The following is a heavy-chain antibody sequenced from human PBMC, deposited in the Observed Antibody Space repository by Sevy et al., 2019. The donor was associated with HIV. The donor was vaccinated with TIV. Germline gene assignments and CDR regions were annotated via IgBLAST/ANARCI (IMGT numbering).Heavy chain of an antibody. D-gene: IGHD5-12*01. CDR2: IVPIFGTV. CDR1: GGTFSSYA. V-gene: IGHV1-69*13. Sequence: SVKVSCKASGGTFSSYAISWVRQAPGQGLEWMGGIVPIFGTVNYAQKFQGRLTIAADESTSSAYMELSSLRSEDTAVYYCARLRGVATSLNYFDYWGQGTLVTVSS. CDR3: ARLRGVATSLNYFDY. J-gene: IGHJ4*02.